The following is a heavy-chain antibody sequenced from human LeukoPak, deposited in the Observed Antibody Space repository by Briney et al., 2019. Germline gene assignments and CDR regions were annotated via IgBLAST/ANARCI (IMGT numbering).Heavy chain of an antibody. V-gene: IGHV3-30*18. CDR2: ISYDGSNK. CDR1: GFTFSSYG. D-gene: IGHD3-22*01. J-gene: IGHJ4*02. Sequence: GRSLRLSCAASGFTFSSYGMHWVRQAPGKGLEWVAVISYDGSNKYYADSVKGRFTISRDNSKNTLYLQMNSLRAEDTAAYYCAKSRNYFDSSGYTDWGQGTLVTVSS. CDR3: AKSRNYFDSSGYTD.